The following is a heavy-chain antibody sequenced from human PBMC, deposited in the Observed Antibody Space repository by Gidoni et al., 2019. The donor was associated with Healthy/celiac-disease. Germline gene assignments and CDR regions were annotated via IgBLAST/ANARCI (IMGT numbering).Heavy chain of an antibody. CDR2: IYYSGST. V-gene: IGHV4-31*03. Sequence: QVQLQESGPGLVKPSQTLSLTCTVSGGSISSGGYYWSWSRQHPGKGLEWIGYIYYSGSTYYNPSLKSRVTISVDTSKNQFSLKLSSVTAADTAVYYCARGNAGWFGELSGGFDPWGQGTLVTVSS. J-gene: IGHJ5*02. D-gene: IGHD3-10*01. CDR1: GGSISSGGYY. CDR3: ARGNAGWFGELSGGFDP.